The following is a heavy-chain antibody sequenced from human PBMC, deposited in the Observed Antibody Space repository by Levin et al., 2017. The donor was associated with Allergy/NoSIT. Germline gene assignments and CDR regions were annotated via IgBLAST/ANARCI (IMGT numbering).Heavy chain of an antibody. V-gene: IGHV3-53*01. D-gene: IGHD6-6*01. Sequence: GESLKISCAASGFTVSSNYMSWVRQAPGKGLEWVSVIYSGGSTYYADSVKGRFTISRDNSKNTLYLQMNSLRAEDTAVYYCASYSSSYNAALDYWGQGTLVTVSS. CDR2: IYSGGST. J-gene: IGHJ4*02. CDR1: GFTVSSNY. CDR3: ASYSSSYNAALDY.